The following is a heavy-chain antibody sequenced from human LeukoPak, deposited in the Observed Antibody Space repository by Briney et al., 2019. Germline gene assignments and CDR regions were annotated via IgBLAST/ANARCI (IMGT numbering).Heavy chain of an antibody. CDR2: FYSSGST. CDR3: ARDRSQYDWNYGDFDY. Sequence: TETLSLTCIVSGDSISTYYWSWIRQPAGKGLEWIGRFYSSGSTNYNPSLESRVTMSIATSKNQFSLKVRSVTAADTAVYYCARDRSQYDWNYGDFDYWGRGTLVTVSS. J-gene: IGHJ4*02. CDR1: GDSISTYY. V-gene: IGHV4-4*07. D-gene: IGHD1-7*01.